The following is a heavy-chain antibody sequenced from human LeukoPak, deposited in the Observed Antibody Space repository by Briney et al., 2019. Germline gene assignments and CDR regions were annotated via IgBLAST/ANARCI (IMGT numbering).Heavy chain of an antibody. J-gene: IGHJ3*02. D-gene: IGHD3-3*01. V-gene: IGHV3-21*01. CDR1: GFTFSSYS. CDR3: PRPPLQFFAHDVFVI. Sequence: PGGSLRLSCAASGFTFSSYSMNLVRQAPGKGLEWVSSISSSSSYIYYADSVKGRFTISRDNAKNSLYLQMNSLRAEDTAVYYCPRPPLQFFAHDVFVIWGQGTMATVSS. CDR2: ISSSSSYI.